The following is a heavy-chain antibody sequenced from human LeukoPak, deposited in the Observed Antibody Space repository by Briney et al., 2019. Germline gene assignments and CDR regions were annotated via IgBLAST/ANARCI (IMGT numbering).Heavy chain of an antibody. CDR2: IYYSGST. CDR1: GFTVSSNY. J-gene: IGHJ6*03. CDR3: ARHGSSGYDSAPYMDV. V-gene: IGHV4-39*01. Sequence: PGGSLRLSCAASGFTVSSNYMSWVRQAPGKGLEWIGSIYYSGSTYYNPSLKSRVTISVDTSKSQFSLKLSSVTAADTAVYYCARHGSSGYDSAPYMDVWGKGTTVTVSS. D-gene: IGHD5-12*01.